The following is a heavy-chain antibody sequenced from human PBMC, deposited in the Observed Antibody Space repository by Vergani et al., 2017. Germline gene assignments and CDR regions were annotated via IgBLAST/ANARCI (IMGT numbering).Heavy chain of an antibody. V-gene: IGHV4-30-4*08. J-gene: IGHJ1*01. CDR3: TRHGRSGWAGYFQH. Sequence: QVHLQESGPGLVKSSQTLSLTCTVSGVSFRSADYYWSWIRQAPGKGLEWIGYIYHSGSTSYNPSRKSRVSMSVETSKNQFSLNLTSVTAADTAVYYCTRHGRSGWAGYFQHWGQGTLVTASS. CDR1: GVSFRSADYY. D-gene: IGHD6-19*01. CDR2: IYHSGST.